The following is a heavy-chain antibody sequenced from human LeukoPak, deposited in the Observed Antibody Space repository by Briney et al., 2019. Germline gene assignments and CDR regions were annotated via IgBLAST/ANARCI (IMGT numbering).Heavy chain of an antibody. CDR1: AYTFTTSD. Sequence: ASVKVSCKASAYTFTTSDINWVRQAAGQGLEWMGWMNPNSGNTGYAQKFQGRVTMTRNTSISTAYMELSSLRSEDTAVYYCARGGSGYYGSGGVWRWGQGTLVTVSS. V-gene: IGHV1-8*01. D-gene: IGHD3-10*01. CDR3: ARGGSGYYGSGGVWR. CDR2: MNPNSGNT. J-gene: IGHJ4*02.